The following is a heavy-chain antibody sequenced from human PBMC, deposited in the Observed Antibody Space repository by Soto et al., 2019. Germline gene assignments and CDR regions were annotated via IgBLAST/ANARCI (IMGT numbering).Heavy chain of an antibody. Sequence: SETLSLTCTVSGGSISSYYWSWIRQAPGKGLEWIGYIYYSGSTNYNPSLKSRVTISVDTSKNQFSLKLRSVTAADTAVYYCARDSYSFDDWGQGILVTVSS. CDR2: IYYSGST. V-gene: IGHV4-59*01. CDR1: GGSISSYY. J-gene: IGHJ4*02. CDR3: ARDSYSFDD. D-gene: IGHD5-18*01.